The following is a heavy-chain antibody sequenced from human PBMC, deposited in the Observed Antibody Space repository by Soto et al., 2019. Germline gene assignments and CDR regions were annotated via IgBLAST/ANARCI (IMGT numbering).Heavy chain of an antibody. D-gene: IGHD1-7*01. V-gene: IGHV1-46*03. CDR3: ARVVESRITGTTSEIYYYYMDV. CDR1: GYTFTSYY. J-gene: IGHJ6*03. Sequence: QVQLVQSGAEVKKPGASVKVSCKASGYTFTSYYMHWVRQAPGQGLEWMGIINPSGGSTSYAQKFQGRVTLTRDTSTSTVYMELSSLRSEDTAVYYCARVVESRITGTTSEIYYYYMDVWGKGTTVTVSS. CDR2: INPSGGST.